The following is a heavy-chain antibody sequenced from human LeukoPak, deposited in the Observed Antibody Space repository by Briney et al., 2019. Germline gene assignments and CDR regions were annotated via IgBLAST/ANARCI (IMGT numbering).Heavy chain of an antibody. V-gene: IGHV1-18*01. CDR2: ISAYNGNT. CDR1: GYTFTSYG. J-gene: IGHJ6*03. Sequence: ASVKVSCKASGYTFTSYGISWVRQAPGQGLEWMGWISAYNGNTNYAQKLQGRVTMTTDTSTSTAYMELRSLRSDDTAVYYCARVYDSSGYYFSYYYYYMDVWAKGPRSPSP. CDR3: ARVYDSSGYYFSYYYYYMDV. D-gene: IGHD3-22*01.